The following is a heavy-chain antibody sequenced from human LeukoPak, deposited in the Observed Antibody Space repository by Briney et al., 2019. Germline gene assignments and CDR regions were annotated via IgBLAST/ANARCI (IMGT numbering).Heavy chain of an antibody. Sequence: SETLSLTCTVSGGSISSSSYYWGWIRQPPGKGLEWIGSIYYSGSTYYNPSLKSRVTISVDTSKNQFSLKLSSVTAADTAVYYCARPAQWLSTGYFDYWGQGTLVTVSS. V-gene: IGHV4-39*07. J-gene: IGHJ4*02. CDR1: GGSISSSSYY. CDR3: ARPAQWLSTGYFDY. D-gene: IGHD6-19*01. CDR2: IYYSGST.